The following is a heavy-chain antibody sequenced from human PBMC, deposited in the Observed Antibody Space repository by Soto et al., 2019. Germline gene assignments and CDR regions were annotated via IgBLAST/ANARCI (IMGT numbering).Heavy chain of an antibody. D-gene: IGHD1-20*01. CDR2: IERDDDDK. J-gene: IGHJ6*02. Sequence: SGPTLVNPTETLTLTCTFSGFSLTSPGMCVSWIRQSPGKALEWLALIERDDDDKYYSTSLKTRLTISKDTRKNQVVLIMANMEPADTATYYCARSIRGPRRFNGMDVWGQGTTVTVSS. CDR1: GFSLTSPGMC. CDR3: ARSIRGPRRFNGMDV. V-gene: IGHV2-70*13.